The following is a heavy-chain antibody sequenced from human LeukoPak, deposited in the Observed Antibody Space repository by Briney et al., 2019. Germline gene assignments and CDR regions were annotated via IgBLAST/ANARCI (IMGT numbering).Heavy chain of an antibody. CDR1: DGSTRNYY. CDR3: ARSPDSSGYYYYFDY. J-gene: IGHJ4*02. CDR2: INYSGNT. V-gene: IGHV4-59*01. Sequence: SETLSLTCTVSDGSTRNYYWSWIRQPAGKGLEWIACINYSGNTNYNPSLKSRVTISVDTSKNQFSLKLTSVTAADTAVYYCARSPDSSGYYYYFDYWGQGTLVSVSS. D-gene: IGHD3-22*01.